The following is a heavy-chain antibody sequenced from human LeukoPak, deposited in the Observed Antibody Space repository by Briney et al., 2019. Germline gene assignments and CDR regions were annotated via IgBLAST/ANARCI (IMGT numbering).Heavy chain of an antibody. V-gene: IGHV4-38-2*01. D-gene: IGHD6-19*01. CDR3: ARVANRAVAPDYFDY. J-gene: IGHJ4*02. CDR1: SYSISSGYF. CDR2: IYHGGTT. Sequence: TLSLTCGVSSYSISSGYFWGWIRQPPGKGLEWIGSIYHGGTTYYNPSLKSRVNISVDTSKNQFSLKLNSVTAADTAVYHCARVANRAVAPDYFDYWGQGTLVPVSS.